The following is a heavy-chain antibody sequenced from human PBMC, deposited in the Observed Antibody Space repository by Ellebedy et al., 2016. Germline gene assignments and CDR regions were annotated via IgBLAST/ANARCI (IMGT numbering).Heavy chain of an antibody. V-gene: IGHV3-9*01. CDR2: ISWNSAAM. D-gene: IGHD3-10*01. Sequence: GGSLRLXCATSGFTFDDYALHWVRQVPGKGLEWVSGISWNSAAMGYGEAVKGRFTISRDSAKNYLYLQMNSLRVEDTALYFCAKGTMDYLHHWGQGTLVTVSS. CDR3: AKGTMDYLHH. J-gene: IGHJ4*02. CDR1: GFTFDDYA.